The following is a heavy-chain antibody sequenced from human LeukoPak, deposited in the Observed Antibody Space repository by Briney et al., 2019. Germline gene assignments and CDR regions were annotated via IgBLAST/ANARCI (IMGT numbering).Heavy chain of an antibody. CDR2: MNPNSGNT. D-gene: IGHD5-18*01. Sequence: ASVKVSCKASGYTFTSYDINWVRQATGQGLEWMGWMNPNSGNTGYAQKFQGRVTITWDTSISTAYMELSSLRSEDTAVYYCARIGYSNSYDYWGQGTLVTVSS. CDR3: ARIGYSNSYDY. V-gene: IGHV1-8*03. J-gene: IGHJ4*02. CDR1: GYTFTSYD.